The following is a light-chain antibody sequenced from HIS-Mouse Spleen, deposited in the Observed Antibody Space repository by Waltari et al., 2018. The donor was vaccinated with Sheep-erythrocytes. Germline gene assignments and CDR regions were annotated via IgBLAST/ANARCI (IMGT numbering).Light chain of an antibody. V-gene: IGKV1-33*01. Sequence: DIQMTQSPSSLSASVGDRVTITCQASQDISNSLNWYQQKPGKAPKLRIYEASNLDTGVPSRFSGSGSGTNFTFTISSLQPEDIATYYCQQYDNLLTFGGGTKVEIK. CDR2: EAS. J-gene: IGKJ4*01. CDR3: QQYDNLLT. CDR1: QDISNS.